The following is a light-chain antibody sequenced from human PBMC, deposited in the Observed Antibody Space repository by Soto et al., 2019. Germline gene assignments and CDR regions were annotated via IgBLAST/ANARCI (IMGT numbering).Light chain of an antibody. J-gene: IGKJ1*01. Sequence: EIMMTQSPATLSVSPGERATLSCRASQSVSSNLAWYQQKPGQAPRLLIYDASTRATGIPARFSGSGSGTEFTLTIRSLQSEDSAVYYCQQYNNWWTFGQGTKVAIK. CDR2: DAS. CDR3: QQYNNWWT. V-gene: IGKV3-15*01. CDR1: QSVSSN.